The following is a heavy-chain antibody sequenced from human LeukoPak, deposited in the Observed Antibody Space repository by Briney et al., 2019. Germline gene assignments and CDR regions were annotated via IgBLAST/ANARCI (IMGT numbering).Heavy chain of an antibody. V-gene: IGHV3-21*01. CDR3: ARDPPSFQY. CDR2: ISSSRSSYI. J-gene: IGHJ1*01. CDR1: GFTFSNYN. Sequence: GGSLRLSCGAFGFTFSNYNMNWVRQAPGKGLEWVSTISSSRSSYIYYADSVKGRFTISRDNAKNSLYLQMNSLRAEDTAVYYCARDPPSFQYWGQGTLVTVSA.